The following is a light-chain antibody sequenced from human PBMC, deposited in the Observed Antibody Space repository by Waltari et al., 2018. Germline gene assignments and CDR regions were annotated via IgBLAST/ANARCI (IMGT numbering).Light chain of an antibody. CDR3: QSADISTTYVI. Sequence: SYDLTQPPSVSVSPGQTARVTCSGDALPKQYAFWYQQKPGQAPVLVIYKDTEKPSGIPERFSGSSSGTTVTLTISGVQAEDEADYYCQSADISTTYVIFGGGTKLTVL. CDR1: ALPKQY. CDR2: KDT. J-gene: IGLJ2*01. V-gene: IGLV3-25*03.